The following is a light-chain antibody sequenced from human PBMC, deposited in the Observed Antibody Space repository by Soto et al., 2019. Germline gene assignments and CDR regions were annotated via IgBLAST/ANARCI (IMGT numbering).Light chain of an antibody. CDR1: QSVSSY. CDR2: DAS. Sequence: EIVLTQSPATLSLSPGERATLSCRASQSVSSYLAWYQQKPGQAPRLLIYDASNRATGIPARFSGSESGTDFTLTISSLEPEDFAVYYCQQRSNWPPTFGQGTKV. CDR3: QQRSNWPPT. V-gene: IGKV3-11*01. J-gene: IGKJ1*01.